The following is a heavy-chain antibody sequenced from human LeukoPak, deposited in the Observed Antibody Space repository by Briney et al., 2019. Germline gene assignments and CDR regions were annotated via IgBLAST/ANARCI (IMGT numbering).Heavy chain of an antibody. J-gene: IGHJ4*02. CDR3: AKWGLGYCSSTSCSELDY. V-gene: IGHV3-30*18. CDR2: ISYDGSNK. Sequence: GGSLRRSCAASGFTFSSYGMHWVRQAPGKGLEWVAVISYDGSNKYYADSVKGRFTISRDNSKNTLYLQMNSLRAEDTAVYYCAKWGLGYCSSTSCSELDYWGQGTLVTVSS. D-gene: IGHD2-2*01. CDR1: GFTFSSYG.